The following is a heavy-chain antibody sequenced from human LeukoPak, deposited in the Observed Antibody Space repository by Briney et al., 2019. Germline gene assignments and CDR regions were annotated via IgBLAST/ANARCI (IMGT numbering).Heavy chain of an antibody. CDR2: IIPIFGTA. V-gene: IGHV1-69*01. CDR3: ARDRIPQYYYDSSGYYPDAFDI. D-gene: IGHD3-22*01. Sequence: GGSLRLSCAASGFTFSSYAISWVRQAPGQGLEWMGGIIPIFGTANYAQKFQGRVTITADESTSTAYMELSSLRSEDTAVYYCARDRIPQYYYDSSGYYPDAFDIWGQGTMVTVSS. CDR1: GFTFSSYA. J-gene: IGHJ3*02.